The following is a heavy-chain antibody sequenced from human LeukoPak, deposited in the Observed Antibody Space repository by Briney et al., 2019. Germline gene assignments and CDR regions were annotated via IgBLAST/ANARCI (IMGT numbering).Heavy chain of an antibody. V-gene: IGHV3-9*01. Sequence: GRSLRLSCAASGFTFDDYAMHWVRQAPGKGLEWVSGISWNSGSIGYADSVKGRYTISRDNAKNSLYLQMNSLRAEDTALYYCAKDSVSFSYDPYYFDYWGQGTLVTVSS. J-gene: IGHJ4*02. CDR3: AKDSVSFSYDPYYFDY. D-gene: IGHD3-22*01. CDR2: ISWNSGSI. CDR1: GFTFDDYA.